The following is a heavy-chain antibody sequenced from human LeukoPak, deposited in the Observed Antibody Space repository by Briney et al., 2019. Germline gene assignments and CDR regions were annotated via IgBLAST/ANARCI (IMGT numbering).Heavy chain of an antibody. D-gene: IGHD5-18*01. V-gene: IGHV3-23*01. J-gene: IGHJ4*02. Sequence: GGSLRLSCAASGFTFSNYAMSWVRQAPGKGLEWVSSISGSGGSTYYVDSVKGRFTISRDNSKNTLYLQMNSLRAEDTAVYYCASQGNYIYGYIYWGQGTLVTVSS. CDR1: GFTFSNYA. CDR2: ISGSGGST. CDR3: ASQGNYIYGYIY.